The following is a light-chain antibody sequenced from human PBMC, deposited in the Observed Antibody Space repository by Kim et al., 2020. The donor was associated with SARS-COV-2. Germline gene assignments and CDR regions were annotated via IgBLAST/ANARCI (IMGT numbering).Light chain of an antibody. CDR1: SGSIASNS. J-gene: IGLJ3*02. V-gene: IGLV6-57*01. Sequence: NFMLTQPHSVSESPGKTVTISCTRSSGSIASNSVQWYQQRPGSSPTIVIYEDNRRPSGVPDRFSASIDSSSNSASLTISGLKPEDEADYCCQSHDGSPWVFGGGTQLTVL. CDR2: EDN. CDR3: QSHDGSPWV.